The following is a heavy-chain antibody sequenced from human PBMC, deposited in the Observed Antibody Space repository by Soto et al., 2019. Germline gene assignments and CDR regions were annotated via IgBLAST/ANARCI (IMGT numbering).Heavy chain of an antibody. V-gene: IGHV3-30-3*01. CDR2: ISYAGSNK. CDR3: ARDITVTHYYYYGMDV. CDR1: GFTFSSYA. Sequence: PGGSLRLSCAASGFTFSSYAMHWVRQAPGKGLEWVAVISYAGSNKYYADSVKGRFTISRDNSKNTLYLQMNSLRAEDTAVYYCARDITVTHYYYYGMDVWGQGTTVTVSS. D-gene: IGHD4-4*01. J-gene: IGHJ6*02.